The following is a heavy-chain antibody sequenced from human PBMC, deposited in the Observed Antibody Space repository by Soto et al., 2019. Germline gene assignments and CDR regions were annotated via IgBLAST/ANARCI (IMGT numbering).Heavy chain of an antibody. J-gene: IGHJ6*02. CDR1: GGTFSSYA. D-gene: IGHD1-26*01. CDR2: IIPILGTA. Sequence: QVQLVQSGAEVKKPGSSVKVSCKASGGTFSSYAISWVRQAPGQGLEWMGGIIPILGTADYAQTFQGRVTIAAXAXTXAXXMERSRLRSEDTAVYYCASHTGSSPEGRYYYGMDVWGQGPTVTVSS. CDR3: ASHTGSSPEGRYYYGMDV. V-gene: IGHV1-69*12.